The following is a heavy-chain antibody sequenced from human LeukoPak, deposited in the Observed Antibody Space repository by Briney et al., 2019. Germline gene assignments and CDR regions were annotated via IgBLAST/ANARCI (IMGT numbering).Heavy chain of an antibody. J-gene: IGHJ5*02. CDR3: ARGTTYDFWSGYLALVFDP. D-gene: IGHD3-3*01. Sequence: SETLSLTCTVSGGSISSSSYYWGWIRQPPGKGLEWIGSIFTSGSTKYNPSLKSRVTISVDTSKNQFSLKLSSVTAADTAVYYCARGTTYDFWSGYLALVFDPWGQGTLVTVSS. V-gene: IGHV4-39*07. CDR1: GGSISSSSYY. CDR2: IFTSGST.